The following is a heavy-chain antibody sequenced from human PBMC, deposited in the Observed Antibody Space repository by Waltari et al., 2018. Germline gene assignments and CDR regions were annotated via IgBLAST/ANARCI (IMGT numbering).Heavy chain of an antibody. Sequence: EVQLVQSGAEVKKPGATVKISCKASGYTFTDYYMHWVQQAPGKGLEWMGRVDPEDGETIYAEKFQGRVTITADTSTDTAYMELTSLRAEDTAVYYCAKRAGGYGISNYYYYGMDVWGQGTTVTVSS. CDR3: AKRAGGYGISNYYYYGMDV. V-gene: IGHV1-69-2*01. CDR2: VDPEDGET. D-gene: IGHD1-26*01. CDR1: GYTFTDYY. J-gene: IGHJ6*02.